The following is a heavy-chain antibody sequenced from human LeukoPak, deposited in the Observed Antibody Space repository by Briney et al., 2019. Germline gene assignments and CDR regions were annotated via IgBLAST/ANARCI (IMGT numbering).Heavy chain of an antibody. CDR3: ARDPSEYSSSSITFDY. V-gene: IGHV4-38-2*02. CDR1: GYSISSGYY. D-gene: IGHD6-6*01. CDR2: IYHSGST. Sequence: SETLSLTCAVSGYSISSGYYWGWIRQPPGKGLEGIGSIYHSGSTYYNPSLKSRVTISVDTSKNQFSLKLSSVTAADTAVYYCARDPSEYSSSSITFDYWGQGTLVTVSS. J-gene: IGHJ4*02.